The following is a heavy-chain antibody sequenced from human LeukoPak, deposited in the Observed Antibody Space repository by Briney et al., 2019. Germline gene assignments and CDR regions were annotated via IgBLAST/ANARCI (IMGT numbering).Heavy chain of an antibody. CDR1: GFTFSSYS. CDR2: ISSSSSYI. CDR3: ARDSALRFLEWLFIDY. J-gene: IGHJ4*02. V-gene: IGHV3-21*01. D-gene: IGHD3-3*01. Sequence: GGSLRLSCAASGFTFSSYSMNWVRQAPGKGLEWVSSISSSSSYIYYADSVKGRFTISRGNAKNSLYLQMNSLRAEDTAVYYCARDSALRFLEWLFIDYWGQGTLVTVSS.